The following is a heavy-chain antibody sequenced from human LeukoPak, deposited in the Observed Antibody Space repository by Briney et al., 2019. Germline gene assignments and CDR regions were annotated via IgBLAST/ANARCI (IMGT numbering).Heavy chain of an antibody. CDR1: GFTFSSYA. V-gene: IGHV3-66*01. J-gene: IGHJ3*02. D-gene: IGHD2-21*02. CDR3: ARVAVTASSDAFDI. CDR2: IYPSGDT. Sequence: GGSLRLSCAASGFTFSSYAMSWVRQTPGRGLEWLSIIYPSGDTYYPDSLKGRLSISRDTSENTLFLQMKSLRVEDTAVYYCARVAVTASSDAFDIWGQGTMVAVSS.